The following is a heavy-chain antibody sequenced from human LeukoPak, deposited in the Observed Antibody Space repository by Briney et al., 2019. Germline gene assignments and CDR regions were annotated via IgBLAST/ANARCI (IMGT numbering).Heavy chain of an antibody. CDR1: GFTFSSYA. Sequence: HPGGSLRLSCAASGFTFSSYAMSWVRQAPGKGLEWVSAISGSGGSTYYADSVKGRFTISRDNSKNTLYLQMNSLRAEDTAVYYCAKAQATQHYDFWSYYYGMDVWGQGTTVTVSS. J-gene: IGHJ6*02. D-gene: IGHD3-3*01. CDR3: AKAQATQHYDFWSYYYGMDV. V-gene: IGHV3-23*01. CDR2: ISGSGGST.